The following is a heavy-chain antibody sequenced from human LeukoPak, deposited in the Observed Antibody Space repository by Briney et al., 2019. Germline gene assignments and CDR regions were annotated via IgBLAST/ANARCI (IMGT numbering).Heavy chain of an antibody. CDR2: IYTSGST. D-gene: IGHD4-23*01. CDR3: VSEVYGGISHFDY. V-gene: IGHV4-61*02. J-gene: IGHJ4*02. CDR1: GDSISSGSHY. Sequence: SQTLSLTCTVSGDSISSGSHYWSWIRQPAGKGLEWIGRIYTSGSTNYHPSLKGRVTISVDTSKNQFSLNLSSVTAADTAVYYCVSEVYGGISHFDYWGQGTLITVSS.